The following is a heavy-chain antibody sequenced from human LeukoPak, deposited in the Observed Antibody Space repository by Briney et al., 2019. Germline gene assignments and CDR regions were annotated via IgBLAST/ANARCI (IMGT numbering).Heavy chain of an antibody. D-gene: IGHD3-3*01. CDR2: IIPIFATA. V-gene: IGHV1-69*01. CDR1: GGTFSSYA. CDR3: ARAEERFLEWLLFDY. Sequence: ASVKVSCKASGGTFSSYAISWVRQAPGQGLEWMGGIIPIFATANYAQKFQCRVTITADESTSTAYMELSSLRSEDTAVYYCARAEERFLEWLLFDYWGQGTLVTVSS. J-gene: IGHJ4*02.